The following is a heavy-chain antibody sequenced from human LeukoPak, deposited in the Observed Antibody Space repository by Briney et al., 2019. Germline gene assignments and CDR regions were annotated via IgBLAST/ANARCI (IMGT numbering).Heavy chain of an antibody. CDR2: IFYSGST. D-gene: IGHD4-11*01. CDR3: ARQESSNWD. CDR1: GGSISSSSYY. Sequence: PSETLSLTCTVSGGSISSSSYYWGWIRQPPGKGLEWIGSIFYSGSTYYNPSLKSRVTISVDTSKNQFPVKLNSVTAADTAVYYCARQESSNWDWGQGTLVTVSS. V-gene: IGHV4-39*01. J-gene: IGHJ4*02.